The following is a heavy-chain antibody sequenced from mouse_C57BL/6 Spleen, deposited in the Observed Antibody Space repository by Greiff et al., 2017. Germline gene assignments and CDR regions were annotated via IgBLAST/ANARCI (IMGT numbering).Heavy chain of an antibody. Sequence: VQLQQPGPVLVKPGASVKMSCKASGYTFTDYYMNWVKQSHGKSLEWIGVINPYNGGTSYNQKFKGKATLTVDKSSSTAYMERNSLTSEYSSVYYCSRHDSYFAYWGQGTTLTVSS. CDR2: INPYNGGT. V-gene: IGHV1-19*01. CDR1: GYTFTDYY. J-gene: IGHJ2*01. CDR3: SRHDSYFAY. D-gene: IGHD2-4*01.